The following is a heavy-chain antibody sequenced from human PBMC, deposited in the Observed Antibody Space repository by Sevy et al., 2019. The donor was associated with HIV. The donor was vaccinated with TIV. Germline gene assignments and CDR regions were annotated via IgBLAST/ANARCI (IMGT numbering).Heavy chain of an antibody. J-gene: IGHJ6*03. CDR1: AFSFDSYG. CDR3: AKGGGGHYDPDEIGYYFYYYNMDV. D-gene: IGHD3-22*01. V-gene: IGHV3-23*01. Sequence: GVSLRLSCAVSAFSFDSYGMTWVRQAPGKGLEWVSGISGSGTRTYYADSVKGRFSISRDNSKNRLYLQMNSLRSEDTAIYYCAKGGGGHYDPDEIGYYFYYYNMDVWGKGTTVTVSS. CDR2: ISGSGTRT.